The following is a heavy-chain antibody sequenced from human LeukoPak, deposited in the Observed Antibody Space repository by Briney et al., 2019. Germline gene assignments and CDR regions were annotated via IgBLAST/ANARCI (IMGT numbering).Heavy chain of an antibody. CDR2: ISGSGGST. CDR3: AKDLMQSGGGITLVAAY. Sequence: PGGSLRLSCAASGFTFSSYAMSWVRQAPGQGLEWVSAISGSGGSTYYANSVKGRFTISRDNSKNTLYLQMNSLRAEDTAVYYCAKDLMQSGGGITLVAAYWGKGPLVTVSS. V-gene: IGHV3-23*01. D-gene: IGHD3-16*01. J-gene: IGHJ4*02. CDR1: GFTFSSYA.